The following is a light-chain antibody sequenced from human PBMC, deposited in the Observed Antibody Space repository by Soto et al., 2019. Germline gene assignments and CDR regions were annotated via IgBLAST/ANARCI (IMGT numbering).Light chain of an antibody. CDR3: HQYDTTPLT. Sequence: DIVMTQSPDSLAVSLGERATINCKSSQSVLYSSNNKNYLAWYQQKPGQPPKLLIYWASTRESGVPDRFSGSGSGTDFTLTISSLQAEDVAVYYCHQYDTTPLTFGGGTKVEI. V-gene: IGKV4-1*01. CDR1: QSVLYSSNNKNY. CDR2: WAS. J-gene: IGKJ4*01.